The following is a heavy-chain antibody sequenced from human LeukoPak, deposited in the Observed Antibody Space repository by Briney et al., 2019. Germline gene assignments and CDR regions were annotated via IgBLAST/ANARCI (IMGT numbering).Heavy chain of an antibody. Sequence: GGSLRLSCAASGFTFRSYAMSWVRQAPGKGLEWVSAISDSGGSTYYADSVKGRFTISRDNSKNTLYLQMNSLRAEDTAVYYCAREGISRKMDFDYWGQGTLVIVSS. J-gene: IGHJ4*02. D-gene: IGHD2/OR15-2a*01. V-gene: IGHV3-23*01. CDR1: GFTFRSYA. CDR2: ISDSGGST. CDR3: AREGISRKMDFDY.